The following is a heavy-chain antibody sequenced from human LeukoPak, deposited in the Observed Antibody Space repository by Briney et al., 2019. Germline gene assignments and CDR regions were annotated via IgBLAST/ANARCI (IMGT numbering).Heavy chain of an antibody. Sequence: ASVKVSCKASGYTYTSYFMHWVRQAPRQALEWMGIINPSGGSTSYAEKFQERVPMTRDTSTSTVYMELSSLRSEDTAVYYCARKGGGTYYLDYWGQGTLVTVSS. CDR2: INPSGGST. CDR3: ARKGGGTYYLDY. V-gene: IGHV1-46*01. CDR1: GYTYTSYF. J-gene: IGHJ4*02. D-gene: IGHD1-26*01.